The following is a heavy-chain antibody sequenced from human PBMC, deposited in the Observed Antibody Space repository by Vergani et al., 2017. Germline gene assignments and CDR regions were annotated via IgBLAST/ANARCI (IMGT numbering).Heavy chain of an antibody. D-gene: IGHD5-12*01. Sequence: QVQLQESGPGLVKPSETLSLTCTVSGGSISSYYWSWIRQPPGKGLEWIGYIYYSGSTNYNPSLKRRVTILVDTSQNQFSRKLSSVTAAETAVYYCARSSGYKSGWYFDLWGRGTLVTVSS. J-gene: IGHJ2*01. CDR3: ARSSGYKSGWYFDL. CDR1: GGSISSYY. CDR2: IYYSGST. V-gene: IGHV4-59*01.